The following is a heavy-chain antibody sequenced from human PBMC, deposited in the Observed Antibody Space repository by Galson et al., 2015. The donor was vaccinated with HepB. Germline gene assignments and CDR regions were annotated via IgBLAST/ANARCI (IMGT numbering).Heavy chain of an antibody. Sequence: SLRLSCAASGFTFSSYAMRWVRQAQGKGLEYVSAISSNGGSTYYADSVKGRFTISRDNSKNTLYLQMSSLRAEDTAVYYCVKMDCSGGSCSRDDDAFDIWGQGTMVTVSS. J-gene: IGHJ3*02. V-gene: IGHV3-64D*06. D-gene: IGHD2-15*01. CDR2: ISSNGGST. CDR3: VKMDCSGGSCSRDDDAFDI. CDR1: GFTFSSYA.